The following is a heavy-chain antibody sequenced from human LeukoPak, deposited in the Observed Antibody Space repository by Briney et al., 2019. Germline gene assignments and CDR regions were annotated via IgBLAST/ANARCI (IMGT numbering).Heavy chain of an antibody. CDR2: ISGSGGTT. Sequence: GGSLRLSCAASGFTFTSYAMSWVRRAPGKGLEWVSAISGSGGTTYYANSVKGRFTISRDNSKNTLYLQMSSLRAEDTAVYYCAKAAYFDFWNGYYLDYWGQGTLVTVSS. J-gene: IGHJ4*02. CDR3: AKAAYFDFWNGYYLDY. V-gene: IGHV3-23*01. D-gene: IGHD3-3*01. CDR1: GFTFTSYA.